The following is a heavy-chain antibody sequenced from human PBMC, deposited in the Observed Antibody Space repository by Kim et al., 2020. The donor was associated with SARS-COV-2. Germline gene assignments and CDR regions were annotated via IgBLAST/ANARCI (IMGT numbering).Heavy chain of an antibody. CDR1: GFTFSSYG. CDR3: ARAIRVSYYDIGSYYGMDV. Sequence: GGSLRLSCAASGFTFSSYGMHWVRQAPGKGLEWVVVISYDGSNKYYADSVKGRFTISRDNSKNTLYLQMNSLRAEDTAVYYCARAIRVSYYDIGSYYGMDVWDQGTTVTVSS. CDR2: ISYDGSNK. D-gene: IGHD3-9*01. V-gene: IGHV3-33*05. J-gene: IGHJ6*02.